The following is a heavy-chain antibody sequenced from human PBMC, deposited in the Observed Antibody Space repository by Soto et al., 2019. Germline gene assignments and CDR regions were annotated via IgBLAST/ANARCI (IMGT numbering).Heavy chain of an antibody. J-gene: IGHJ4*02. CDR1: GFIFNNYW. CDR3: ARGSGPRGRPY. CDR2: INGDGSTT. V-gene: IGHV3-74*01. D-gene: IGHD6-25*01. Sequence: GGSLRLGCAASGFIFNNYWMHWVRQAPGKGLVWVARINGDGSTTTYVDSVKGRFTISRDNAKNTVYLQMNSLRAEDTAVYYCARGSGPRGRPYWGQGILVTVSS.